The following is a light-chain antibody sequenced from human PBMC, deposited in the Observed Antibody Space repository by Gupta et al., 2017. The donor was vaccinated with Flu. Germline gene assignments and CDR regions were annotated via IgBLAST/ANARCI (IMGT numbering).Light chain of an antibody. CDR2: AAS. CDR3: RQNNNYPVT. V-gene: IGKV1-17*01. Sequence: EIQVTPCPYSLSPSVGDRVTITCRASQDIGADLGWLQQKPGKAPKRLIYAASSLQSGVPSRFSGSGSGTEFTLTISSLQPEDFATYYCRQNNNYPVTFGQGTRMEIK. J-gene: IGKJ5*01. CDR1: QDIGAD.